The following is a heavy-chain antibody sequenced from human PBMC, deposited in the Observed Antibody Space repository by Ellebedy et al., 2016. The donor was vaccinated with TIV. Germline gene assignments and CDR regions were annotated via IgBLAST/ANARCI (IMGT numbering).Heavy chain of an antibody. CDR2: IYWDNDK. Sequence: SGPTLVKPTQTLTLTCTFSGFSLSTTGAGLAWIRQPPGKALEWLALIYWDNDKRYRPSMKGRLTINKDTSENQVVLTLSNVDPLDTATYYCAHRPLGTSFNYFDQWGQGTLVTVSS. D-gene: IGHD1-1*01. V-gene: IGHV2-5*02. CDR3: AHRPLGTSFNYFDQ. J-gene: IGHJ4*02. CDR1: GFSLSTTGAG.